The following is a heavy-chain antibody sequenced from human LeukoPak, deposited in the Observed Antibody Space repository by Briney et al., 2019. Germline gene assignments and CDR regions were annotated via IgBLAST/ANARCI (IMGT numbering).Heavy chain of an antibody. D-gene: IGHD3-10*01. J-gene: IGHJ4*02. CDR1: GSSISSGYY. CDR3: ARVLWFGAYNFDY. Sequence: SETLSLTCAVSGSSISSGYYWGWIRQPPGKGLEWIGNIYHSGSTYYNPSLKSRVTISVDTSKNQFSLKLSSVTAADTAVYYCARVLWFGAYNFDYWGQGTLVTVSS. V-gene: IGHV4-38-2*01. CDR2: IYHSGST.